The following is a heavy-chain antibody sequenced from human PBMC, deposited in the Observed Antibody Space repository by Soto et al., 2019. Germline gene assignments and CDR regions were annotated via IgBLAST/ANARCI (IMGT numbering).Heavy chain of an antibody. V-gene: IGHV1-18*01. CDR2: ISPYNGNT. D-gene: IGHD5-12*01. Sequence: HVQLVQSGAEVKKPGASLKVSCKASGYTFISYGVSWVRQAPGQGLEWLGWISPYNGNTNYAQKFQGRITMTTDTSTSTVYMDLRSPRTADTAVYYCARDQTKWLRDAFDVWGQGNVVVVSS. J-gene: IGHJ3*01. CDR1: GYTFISYG. CDR3: ARDQTKWLRDAFDV.